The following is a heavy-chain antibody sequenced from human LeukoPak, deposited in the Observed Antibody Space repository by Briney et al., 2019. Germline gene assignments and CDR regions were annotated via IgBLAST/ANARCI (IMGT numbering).Heavy chain of an antibody. CDR1: GGSISSSSYY. Sequence: SETLSLTCTVSGGSISSSSYYWGWIRQPPGKGLEWIGSIYYSGSTYYNPSLKSRVTISVDTSKNQFSLKLRSVTAADTAVYYCARGNHYYDSGSPPALDVWGKGTTVTISS. V-gene: IGHV4-39*07. J-gene: IGHJ6*04. CDR2: IYYSGST. D-gene: IGHD3-10*01. CDR3: ARGNHYYDSGSPPALDV.